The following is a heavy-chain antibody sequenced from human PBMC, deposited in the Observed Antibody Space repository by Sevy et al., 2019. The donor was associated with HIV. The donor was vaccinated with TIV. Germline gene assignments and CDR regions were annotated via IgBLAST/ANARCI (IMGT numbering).Heavy chain of an antibody. D-gene: IGHD2-2*02. CDR2: INPKSGGT. V-gene: IGHV1-2*02. J-gene: IGHJ6*02. CDR3: ARGVEPAGIDPYFYGVDV. Sequence: ASVKVSCKASGYTFTDYYIHWVRQAPGQGLEWMGWINPKSGGTNYAQKFHGRFTMTRDTSISTAYMELSRLRSDDTAVYYCARGVEPAGIDPYFYGVDVWGLGSTVTVSS. CDR1: GYTFTDYY.